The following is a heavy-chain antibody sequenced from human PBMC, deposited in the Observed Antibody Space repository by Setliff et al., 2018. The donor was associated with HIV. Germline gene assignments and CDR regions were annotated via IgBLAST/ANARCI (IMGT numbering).Heavy chain of an antibody. CDR2: IYTNGNSRYT. D-gene: IGHD6-19*01. CDR3: ARGRKKTLAVSGTRYFDF. J-gene: IGHJ4*03. V-gene: IGHV4-4*08. Sequence: SETLSLTCTVSGGSISSYYWSWIRQPPGKRLEWIGYIYTNGNSRYTNYNSSLESRVAISLDTSSNQFSLKLTSVTAADMGVYYCARGRKKTLAVSGTRYFDFWGQGTMVTVSS. CDR1: GGSISSYY.